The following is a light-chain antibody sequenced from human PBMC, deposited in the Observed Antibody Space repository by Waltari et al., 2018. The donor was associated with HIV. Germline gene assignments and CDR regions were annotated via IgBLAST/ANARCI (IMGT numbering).Light chain of an antibody. J-gene: IGLJ3*02. CDR1: SSDVGGYNY. CDR2: DVS. Sequence: QSALTQPASVSGSPGQSITISCTGTSSDVGGYNYVSWYQQHPGKAPKLMISDVSNRPSGVSNRFSGSKSGNAASRTSSGLQAEDEADYYCSSYTSSSTLWVFGGGTKLTVL. V-gene: IGLV2-14*03. CDR3: SSYTSSSTLWV.